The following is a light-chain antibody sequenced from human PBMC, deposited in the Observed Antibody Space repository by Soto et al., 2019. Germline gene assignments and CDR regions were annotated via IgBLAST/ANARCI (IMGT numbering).Light chain of an antibody. Sequence: QSALTQPPSVSGAPGQRVTISCTGSSSNIGAGYDVHWYQQLPGTAPKLLIYGNSNRPSGVPDRFSGSKSGTSASLAITGLQVEDEADYYCQSYDSSLSGCYVFGTGTQLTVL. J-gene: IGLJ1*01. CDR1: SSNIGAGYD. CDR2: GNS. V-gene: IGLV1-40*01. CDR3: QSYDSSLSGCYV.